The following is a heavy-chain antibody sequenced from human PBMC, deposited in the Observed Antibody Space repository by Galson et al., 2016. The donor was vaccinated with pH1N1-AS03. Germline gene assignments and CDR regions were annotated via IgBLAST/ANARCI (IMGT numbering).Heavy chain of an antibody. V-gene: IGHV3-23*01. CDR1: GFNFRSYA. Sequence: SLRLSCAVSGFNFRSYAMHWVRQAPGKGLEWVSSIIGSGENTWYAESAKGRFTISRDNSKNTLYLQLNSLRAEDTALYYCAKGSGYCSDATCYRFDLWGQGTLVTVSS. J-gene: IGHJ4*02. CDR3: AKGSGYCSDATCYRFDL. CDR2: IIGSGENT. D-gene: IGHD2-15*01.